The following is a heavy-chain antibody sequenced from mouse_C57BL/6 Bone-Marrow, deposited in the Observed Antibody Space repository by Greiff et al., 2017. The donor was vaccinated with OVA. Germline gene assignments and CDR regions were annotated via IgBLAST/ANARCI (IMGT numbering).Heavy chain of an antibody. CDR1: GYTFTSYW. Sequence: QVQLQQPGAELVKPGASVKLSCKASGYTFTSYWMHWVKQRPGRGLEWIGRIDPNSGGTKYNEKFKGKATLTVDKPSSTAYMQLSSLTSEDSAVYYCARADYGNYVRAWFAYWGQGTLVTVSA. V-gene: IGHV1-72*01. D-gene: IGHD2-1*01. CDR2: IDPNSGGT. CDR3: ARADYGNYVRAWFAY. J-gene: IGHJ3*01.